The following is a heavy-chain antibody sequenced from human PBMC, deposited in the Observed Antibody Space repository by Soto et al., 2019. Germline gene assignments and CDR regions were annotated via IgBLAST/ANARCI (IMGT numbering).Heavy chain of an antibody. J-gene: IGHJ3*02. Sequence: QITLKESGPTLVKPTQTLTLTCTFSGFSLSTSGVGVGWIRQPPGKALEWLALIYWDDDKRYSPSLKSRLTITKDTYKNQVVLTMTIMDPVDTATYYCAHSPLADYVWGSYRPLRAFDIWGQGTMVTVSS. D-gene: IGHD3-16*02. CDR1: GFSLSTSGVG. CDR2: IYWDDDK. V-gene: IGHV2-5*02. CDR3: AHSPLADYVWGSYRPLRAFDI.